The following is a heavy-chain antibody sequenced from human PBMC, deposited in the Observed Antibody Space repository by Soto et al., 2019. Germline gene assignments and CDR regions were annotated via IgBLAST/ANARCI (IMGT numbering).Heavy chain of an antibody. CDR3: ARRGSYYYYYGMDV. D-gene: IGHD1-26*01. Sequence: SGKDACKASVGTFSSYAIRWVRQAPGQGLEWMGGIIPTFGTANYAQKFQCRITITADEATSTAYMELSSLRSEDTAVYYCARRGSYYYYYGMDVWGQGTTVTVSS. V-gene: IGHV1-69*13. CDR1: VGTFSSYA. CDR2: IIPTFGTA. J-gene: IGHJ6*02.